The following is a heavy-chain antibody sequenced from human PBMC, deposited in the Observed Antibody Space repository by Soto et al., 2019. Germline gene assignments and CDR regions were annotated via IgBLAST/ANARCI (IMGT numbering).Heavy chain of an antibody. CDR1: GFTFSSYG. J-gene: IGHJ4*02. CDR2: ISYDGGNK. V-gene: IGHV3-30*18. Sequence: GGSLRLSCAASGFTFSSYGMHWVRQAPGKGLEWVAVISYDGGNKYYADSVKGRFTISRDNSKNTLYLQMNSLRAEDTAVYYCAKDLGGYSYGSPYDYWVQGTLVTVSS. D-gene: IGHD5-18*01. CDR3: AKDLGGYSYGSPYDY.